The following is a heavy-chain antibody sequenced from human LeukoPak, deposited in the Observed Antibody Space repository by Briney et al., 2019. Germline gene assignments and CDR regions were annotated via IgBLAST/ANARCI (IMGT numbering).Heavy chain of an antibody. J-gene: IGHJ5*02. CDR2: IYTSGST. Sequence: PSETLSLTCTVSGGSISSGSYYWSWIRQPAGKGLEWIGRIYTSGSTNYNPSPKSRVTISVDTSKNQFSLKLSSVTAADTAVYYCARGYNRWFDPWGQGTLVTVSS. CDR3: ARGYNRWFDP. D-gene: IGHD1-14*01. CDR1: GGSISSGSYY. V-gene: IGHV4-61*02.